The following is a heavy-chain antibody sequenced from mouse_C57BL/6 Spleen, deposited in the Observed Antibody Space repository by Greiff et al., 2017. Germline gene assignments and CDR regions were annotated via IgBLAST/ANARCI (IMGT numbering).Heavy chain of an antibody. J-gene: IGHJ2*01. CDR2: IDPENGDT. Sequence: EVKLQQSGAELVRPGASVKLSCTASGFNIKDDYMHWVKQRPEQGLEWIGWIDPENGDTEYASKFQGKATITADTSSNTAYLQLSSLTSEDTAVYYCTTDTTVVARGFDYWGQGTTLTVSS. V-gene: IGHV14-4*01. CDR3: TTDTTVVARGFDY. CDR1: GFNIKDDY. D-gene: IGHD1-1*01.